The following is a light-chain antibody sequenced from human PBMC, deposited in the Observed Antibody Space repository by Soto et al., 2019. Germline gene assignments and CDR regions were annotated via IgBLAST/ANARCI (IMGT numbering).Light chain of an antibody. CDR2: GNS. V-gene: IGLV1-40*01. CDR3: QSYYSSRSGYV. J-gene: IGLJ1*01. CDR1: SSNIGAGYD. Sequence: QSVLTQPPSVSGAPGQRVTISCTGSSSNIGAGYDVHWYQQLPGTAPKLLIYGNSNRPSGVPDRFSGSKSGSSASLAITGLQEDDEADYYCQSYYSSRSGYVFGSGTKLTVL.